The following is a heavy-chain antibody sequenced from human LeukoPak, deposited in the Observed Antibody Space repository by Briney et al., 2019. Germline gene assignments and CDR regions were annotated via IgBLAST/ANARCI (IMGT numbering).Heavy chain of an antibody. D-gene: IGHD5-12*01. CDR3: ARVGYGGTKGLVDY. Sequence: ASVKVSCKASGYTFTGYYMHWVRQAPGQGPEWMGRINPNSGGTNYAQKFQGRVTMTRDTSISTAYMELSRLRSDDTAVYYCARVGYGGTKGLVDYWGQGTLVTVSS. V-gene: IGHV1-2*06. CDR2: INPNSGGT. J-gene: IGHJ4*02. CDR1: GYTFTGYY.